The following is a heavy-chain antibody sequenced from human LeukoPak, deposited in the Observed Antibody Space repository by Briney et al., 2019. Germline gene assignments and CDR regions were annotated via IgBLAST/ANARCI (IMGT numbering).Heavy chain of an antibody. CDR2: INLSGST. CDR3: ARYSPPDSGSYNEPHYFDY. J-gene: IGHJ4*02. CDR1: GGSFSGYY. D-gene: IGHD1-26*01. V-gene: IGHV4-34*01. Sequence: PSETLSLTCAVYGGSFSGYYWSWISQPPGKGLEWIGEINLSGSTNYNPSLKSRVTISVDTSKNQFSLKLSSVTAADTAVYYCARYSPPDSGSYNEPHYFDYWGQRTLVTVSS.